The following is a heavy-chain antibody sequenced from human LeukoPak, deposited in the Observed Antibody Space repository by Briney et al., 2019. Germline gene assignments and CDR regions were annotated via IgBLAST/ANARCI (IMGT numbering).Heavy chain of an antibody. J-gene: IGHJ3*02. CDR1: GYTFTSYY. Sequence: ASVKVSCKASGYTFTSYYMHWVRQAPGQGLEWMGIINPSGGSTSYAQKFQGRVTMTRDTSTSAVYMELSSLRSEDTAVYYCARGAHVVVIDDAFDIWGQGTMVTVSS. D-gene: IGHD2-21*01. CDR3: ARGAHVVVIDDAFDI. V-gene: IGHV1-46*03. CDR2: INPSGGST.